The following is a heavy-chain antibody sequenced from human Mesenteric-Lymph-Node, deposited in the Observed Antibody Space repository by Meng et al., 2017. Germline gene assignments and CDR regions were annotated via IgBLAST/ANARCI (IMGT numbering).Heavy chain of an antibody. CDR1: GYSFPIFW. CDR2: IYPDDSDT. D-gene: IGHD4-17*01. V-gene: IGHV5-51*01. J-gene: IGHJ3*02. CDR3: ARQDDYGVYDAFDI. Sequence: GESLKISCKASGYSFPIFWIGWVRQMPGKGLEWMGIIYPDDSDTAYSPSFQGQVTISADKSISTAYLQWSSLKASDTAMYYCARQDDYGVYDAFDIWGQGTMGTVSS.